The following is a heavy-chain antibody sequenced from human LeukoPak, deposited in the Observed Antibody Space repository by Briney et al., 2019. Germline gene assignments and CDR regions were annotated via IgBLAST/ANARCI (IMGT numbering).Heavy chain of an antibody. CDR1: GVSISSYY. CDR2: IYYSGST. V-gene: IGHV4-59*01. Sequence: SETLSLTCTVSGVSISSYYWSWIRQPPGKGLEWIGYIYYSGSTNYNPSLKSRVTISVDTSKNQFSLKLSSVTAADTAVYYCARGLMMAVAGRGEFHYWGQGTLVTVSS. J-gene: IGHJ4*02. CDR3: ARGLMMAVAGRGEFHY. D-gene: IGHD6-13*01.